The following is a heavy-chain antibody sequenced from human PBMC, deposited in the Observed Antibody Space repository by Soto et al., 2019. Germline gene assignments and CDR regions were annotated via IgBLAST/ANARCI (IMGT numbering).Heavy chain of an antibody. CDR1: GGSFSGYY. Sequence: PSETLSLTCAVYGGSFSGYYWSWIRQPPGKGLEGIGEINPRGSTNYIPSLKSRVTISVDTSKNQFSLKLSSVTAADTAVYYCARKSRIAVVNYWGQGTLVTVSS. CDR2: INPRGST. V-gene: IGHV4-34*01. J-gene: IGHJ4*02. CDR3: ARKSRIAVVNY. D-gene: IGHD6-19*01.